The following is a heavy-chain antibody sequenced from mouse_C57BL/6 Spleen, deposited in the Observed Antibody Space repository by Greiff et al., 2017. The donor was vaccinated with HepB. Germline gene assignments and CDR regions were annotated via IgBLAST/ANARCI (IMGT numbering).Heavy chain of an antibody. V-gene: IGHV1-15*01. D-gene: IGHD1-1*01. J-gene: IGHJ1*03. Sequence: QVQLQQSGAELVRPGASVTLSCKASGYTFTDYEMHWVKQTPVHGLEWIGAIDPETGGTAYNQKFKGKAILTADKSSSTAYMELRSLTSEDSAVYYCTRAYGSASYWYFDVWGTGTTFTVSS. CDR3: TRAYGSASYWYFDV. CDR2: IDPETGGT. CDR1: GYTFTDYE.